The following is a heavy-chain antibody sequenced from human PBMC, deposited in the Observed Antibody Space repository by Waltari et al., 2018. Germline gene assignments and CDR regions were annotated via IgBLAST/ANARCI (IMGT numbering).Heavy chain of an antibody. D-gene: IGHD3-10*01. Sequence: EVQLVQSGPEVKKSGESLRISCQVSGYSFIIYWIAWVRQMPGKGLEYMGIIWPDDSDTRYSPSFQGQVIISVDKAIGTAYLQLNTLKASDTAMYYCARPRRGRDAFDVWGPGTMVTVS. J-gene: IGHJ3*01. CDR3: ARPRRGRDAFDV. CDR2: IWPDDSDT. CDR1: GYSFIIYW. V-gene: IGHV5-51*03.